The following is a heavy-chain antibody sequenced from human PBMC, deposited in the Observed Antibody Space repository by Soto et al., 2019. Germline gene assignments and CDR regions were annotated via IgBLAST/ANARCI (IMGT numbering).Heavy chain of an antibody. Sequence: QVQLVQSGAEVKKPGSSVKVSCKASGGTFGNYAISWVRQAPGQGLEWMGKIIPVFGIANYAQMFQARITMKAERSTSKAYMELSSLRFEDTVLYYCARVAVPGLYGEDVWGQGTTVTVSS. D-gene: IGHD3-10*01. CDR2: IIPVFGIA. CDR3: ARVAVPGLYGEDV. V-gene: IGHV1-69*09. CDR1: GGTFGNYA. J-gene: IGHJ6*02.